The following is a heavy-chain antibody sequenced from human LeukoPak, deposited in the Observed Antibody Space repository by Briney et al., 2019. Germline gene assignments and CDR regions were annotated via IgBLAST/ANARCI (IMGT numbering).Heavy chain of an antibody. CDR1: GVSITTYY. J-gene: IGHJ5*02. D-gene: IGHD2-2*01. Sequence: SETLSLTCTVSGVSITTYYWSWIRQPPGKGLEWIGYIFYGGSTTCNPPLKSRVTISADTSKNQFSLRLSSVTAADTAVYYCARGGAHYQMPRWWFDPWGQGTLVTVSS. CDR3: ARGGAHYQMPRWWFDP. V-gene: IGHV4-59*01. CDR2: IFYGGST.